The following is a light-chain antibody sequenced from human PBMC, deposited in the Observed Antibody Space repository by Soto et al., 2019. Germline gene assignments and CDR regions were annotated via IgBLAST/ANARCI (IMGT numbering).Light chain of an antibody. Sequence: DIQLTQSPSFLSASVGDRVTITCRASKGISSYLAWYDQKPGKTPKLLIYTASTLQSAVPSRCSGSGDGTEFTLTISSLQPEDSATSYCQQLNSYPLTFGGGTKVE. CDR2: TAS. J-gene: IGKJ4*01. CDR3: QQLNSYPLT. CDR1: KGISSY. V-gene: IGKV1-9*01.